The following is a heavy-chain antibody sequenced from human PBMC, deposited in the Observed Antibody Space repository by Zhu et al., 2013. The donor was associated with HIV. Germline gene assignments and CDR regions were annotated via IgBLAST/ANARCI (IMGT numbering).Heavy chain of an antibody. CDR3: VRGGYRWAFDI. Sequence: QVQLVQSGAEVKKPGASVKVSCTASGYTFTSYDINWVRQATGQGLEWMGWMNPNSGNTGYAQKFQGRVTITMTTSITTVYMELNSLTSDDTAVYYCVRGGYRWAFDIWGQGTVVTVSS. CDR2: MNPNSGNT. V-gene: IGHV1-8*03. J-gene: IGHJ3*02. D-gene: IGHD2-8*02. CDR1: GYTFTSYD.